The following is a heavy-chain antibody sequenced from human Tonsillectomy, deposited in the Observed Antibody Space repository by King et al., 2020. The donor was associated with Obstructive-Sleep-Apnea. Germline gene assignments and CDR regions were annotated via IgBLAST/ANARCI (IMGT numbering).Heavy chain of an antibody. V-gene: IGHV3-23*04. CDR2: ISGSGGST. CDR1: GFTFSSYA. J-gene: IGHJ4*02. D-gene: IGHD3-22*01. CDR3: AKEVYYYDSSGYSAPFDS. Sequence: VQLVESGGGLVQPGGSLRLSCAASGFTFSSYAMSWVRQAPGKGLEWVSTISGSGGSTYYADSVKGRFTISRDNSKNTLYLQMNSLRAEDTAVYYCAKEVYYYDSSGYSAPFDSWGQGTLVTVSS.